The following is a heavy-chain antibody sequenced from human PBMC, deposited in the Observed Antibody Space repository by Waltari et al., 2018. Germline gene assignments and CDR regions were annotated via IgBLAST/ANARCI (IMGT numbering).Heavy chain of an antibody. CDR3: ARGTYSGYDPFDY. D-gene: IGHD5-12*01. Sequence: QVQLQESGPGLVKPSETLSLTCTVSGGSISNYYWSWIRQPPGKRLEWIGYIEYRGNTNYNPSLKSRVTISVDTSKNQFSLKLSSVTAADTAVYYCARGTYSGYDPFDYWGQGTLVTVSS. CDR2: IEYRGNT. CDR1: GGSISNYY. J-gene: IGHJ4*02. V-gene: IGHV4-59*01.